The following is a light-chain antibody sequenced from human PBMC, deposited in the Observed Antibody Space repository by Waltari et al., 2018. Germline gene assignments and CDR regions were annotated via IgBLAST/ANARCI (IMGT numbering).Light chain of an antibody. Sequence: ESVLAQSPGTLSLSPGERATLSCRASQSVGSIYLAWYQQRPGQPPRVLVYGTSSRANGIPDRFSGSRSGSDFTLTIDRLEPEDVAVYFCQVYGGSPLYTFGQGTRLEIK. J-gene: IGKJ2*01. CDR3: QVYGGSPLYT. V-gene: IGKV3-20*01. CDR2: GTS. CDR1: QSVGSIY.